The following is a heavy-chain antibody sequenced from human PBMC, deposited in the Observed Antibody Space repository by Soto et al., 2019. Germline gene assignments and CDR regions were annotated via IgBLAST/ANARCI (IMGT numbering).Heavy chain of an antibody. V-gene: IGHV3-23*01. Sequence: GGSLRLSCAASGFTFSSYAMTWVRQAPGKGLEWVSIISGSGGSTYYADSVKGRFTISRDDSKNTLFLQMNSLRAEDTAVYYCAFILCGRYCPPGVTSDMDYWGQGTTVTVSS. CDR1: GFTFSSYA. CDR3: AFILCGRYCPPGVTSDMDY. D-gene: IGHD2-15*01. CDR2: ISGSGGST. J-gene: IGHJ6*02.